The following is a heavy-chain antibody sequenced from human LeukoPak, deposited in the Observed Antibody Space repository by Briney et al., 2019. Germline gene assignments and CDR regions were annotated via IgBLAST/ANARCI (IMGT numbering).Heavy chain of an antibody. Sequence: SETLSLTCTVSGASMSSSYWSWIRQPPGEGLEWIGYISYTGYANYNPSLKSGVSISVDTSKNRFSLNINSVTAADTAVYYCARLLYSGKWYYGLDVWGQGTSVTVSS. CDR2: ISYTGYA. CDR1: GASMSSSY. V-gene: IGHV4-59*08. J-gene: IGHJ6*02. D-gene: IGHD6-13*01. CDR3: ARLLYSGKWYYGLDV.